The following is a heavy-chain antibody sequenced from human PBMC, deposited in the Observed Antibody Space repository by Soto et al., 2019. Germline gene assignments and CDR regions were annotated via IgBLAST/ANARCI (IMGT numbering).Heavy chain of an antibody. Sequence: PGGSRRRSCAASGFTFSSHAMSWVRQVRGKGLEWVSAISGSGGSTYYADSVKGRFTISRDNSKNTLYLQMNSLRAEDTAVYYCAKTSGWPGSYFYYGMDVWGQGTTVTVSS. V-gene: IGHV3-23*01. CDR3: AKTSGWPGSYFYYGMDV. CDR1: GFTFSSHA. D-gene: IGHD6-25*01. J-gene: IGHJ6*02. CDR2: ISGSGGST.